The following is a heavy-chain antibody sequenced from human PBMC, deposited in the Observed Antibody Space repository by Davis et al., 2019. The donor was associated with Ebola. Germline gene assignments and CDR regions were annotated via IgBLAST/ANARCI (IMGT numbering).Heavy chain of an antibody. D-gene: IGHD3-22*01. V-gene: IGHV1-18*01. CDR1: GYTFATYG. CDR3: ARKGIDFYYDNSGYYREGWFDA. Sequence: ASVKVSCKASGYTFATYGISWVRQVPGQGLEWMGWISTYNGITNYAEKFQGRVTMTTETSTSTVYMEMRSLTSGDTAVYYCARKGIDFYYDNSGYYREGWFDAWSQGTLVTVSS. J-gene: IGHJ5*02. CDR2: ISTYNGIT.